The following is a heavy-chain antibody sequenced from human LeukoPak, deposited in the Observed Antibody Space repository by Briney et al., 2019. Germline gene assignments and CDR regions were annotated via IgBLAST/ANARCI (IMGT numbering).Heavy chain of an antibody. V-gene: IGHV4-30-4*01. CDR1: GGSISSYY. D-gene: IGHD3-22*01. CDR2: IYYSGST. Sequence: SETLSLTCTVSGGSISSYYWSWIRQPPGKGLEWIGYIYYSGSTYYNPSLKSRVTISVDTSKNQFSLKLSSVTAADTAVYYCARYAPMIVVVITDHDAFDIWGQGTMVTVSS. CDR3: ARYAPMIVVVITDHDAFDI. J-gene: IGHJ3*02.